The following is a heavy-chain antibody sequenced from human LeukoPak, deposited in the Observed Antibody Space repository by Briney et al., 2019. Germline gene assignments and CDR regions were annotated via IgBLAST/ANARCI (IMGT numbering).Heavy chain of an antibody. D-gene: IGHD3-22*01. Sequence: GGSLRLSCAASGFTFSSHGMNWVRQAPGKGLEWVSYISSSSSTIYYADSVKGRFTISRDNAKNSLYLQMNSLRAEDTAVYYCARGAYYYEDWGQGTLVIVSS. V-gene: IGHV3-48*01. CDR2: ISSSSSTI. CDR1: GFTFSSHG. CDR3: ARGAYYYED. J-gene: IGHJ4*02.